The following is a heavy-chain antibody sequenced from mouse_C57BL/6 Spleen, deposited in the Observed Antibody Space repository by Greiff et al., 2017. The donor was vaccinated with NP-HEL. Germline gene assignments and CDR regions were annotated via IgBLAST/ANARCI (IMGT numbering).Heavy chain of an antibody. Sequence: VQLVESGPGLVQPSQSLSITCTVSGFSLTSYGVHWVRQSPGKGLEWLGVIWRGGSTDYNAAFMSRLSITKDNSKSQVFFKMNSLQADDTAIYYCAKNGVYYGNFYAMDYWGQGTSVTVSS. V-gene: IGHV2-5*01. CDR1: GFSLTSYG. J-gene: IGHJ4*01. CDR2: IWRGGST. CDR3: AKNGVYYGNFYAMDY. D-gene: IGHD2-1*01.